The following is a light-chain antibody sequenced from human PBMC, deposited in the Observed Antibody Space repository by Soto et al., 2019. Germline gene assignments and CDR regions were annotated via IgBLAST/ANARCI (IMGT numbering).Light chain of an antibody. CDR3: MQALQTPRRT. Sequence: DIVMTQSPLSLPVTPGEPASISCRSSQSLLHSNGYNYLDWYLQKPGQSPQLLIYLGSNRASGVTDRFSGSGSGTDFTLKISRVEAEDVGVYYCMQALQTPRRTFGGGTKVEIK. J-gene: IGKJ4*01. V-gene: IGKV2-28*01. CDR2: LGS. CDR1: QSLLHSNGYNY.